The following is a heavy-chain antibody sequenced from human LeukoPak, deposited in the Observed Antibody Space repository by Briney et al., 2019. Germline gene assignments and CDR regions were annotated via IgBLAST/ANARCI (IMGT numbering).Heavy chain of an antibody. CDR3: ARDYLVDY. CDR1: GFDFSAFG. D-gene: IGHD2/OR15-2a*01. J-gene: IGHJ4*02. CDR2: ISYDGSQK. V-gene: IGHV3-30*03. Sequence: PGGSLRLSCAASGFDFSAFGMNWVRQAPGKGLEWVAVISYDGSQKYYADSVKGRFTISRDNSKNTVYLQMNSLSAEDTAVYYCARDYLVDYWGQGTLVTVSS.